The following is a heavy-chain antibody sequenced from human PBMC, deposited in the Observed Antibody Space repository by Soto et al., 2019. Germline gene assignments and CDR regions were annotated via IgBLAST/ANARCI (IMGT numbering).Heavy chain of an antibody. J-gene: IGHJ4*02. D-gene: IGHD5-12*01. CDR3: AKNSNRDGYNEDYFDY. V-gene: IGHV3-23*01. CDR2: ISGSGGST. CDR1: GFTFSSYA. Sequence: GSLRLSCAASGFTFSSYAMSWVRQAPGKGLEWVSAISGSGGSTYYADSVKGRFTISRDNSKSTLYLRMNSLRAEDTAVYYCAKNSNRDGYNEDYFDYWGQGTLVTVSS.